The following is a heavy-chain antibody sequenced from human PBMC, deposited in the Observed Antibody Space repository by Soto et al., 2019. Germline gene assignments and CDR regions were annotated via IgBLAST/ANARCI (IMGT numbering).Heavy chain of an antibody. CDR2: IYYSGTT. J-gene: IGHJ3*02. V-gene: IGHV4-59*01. Sequence: QVQLQESGPGLVKPSETLSLTCTVSGGSISNYYWSWIRQPPGKGLEWIGYIYYSGTTNYNPSLKSRVTISVDTSKNQFSLKLSSVTAADTAVYYCARTRDGNNRDGFDIWGQGTTVTVS. CDR3: ARTRDGNNRDGFDI. CDR1: GGSISNYY.